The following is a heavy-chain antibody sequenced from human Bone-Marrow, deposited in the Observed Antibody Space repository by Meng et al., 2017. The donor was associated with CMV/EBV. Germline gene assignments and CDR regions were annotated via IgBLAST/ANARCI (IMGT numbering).Heavy chain of an antibody. CDR1: GFTVSSNY. D-gene: IGHD6-19*01. CDR2: IYSGGST. V-gene: IGHV3-66*02. CDR3: ASGVAVAGEYYCDY. Sequence: GGSLRLSCAASGFTVSSNYMSWVRQAPGKGLEWVSVIYSGGSTYYADSVKGRFTISRDTSKNTLYLQINSLRADDTAVYYCASGVAVAGEYYCDYWGQGTLVNVHS. J-gene: IGHJ4*02.